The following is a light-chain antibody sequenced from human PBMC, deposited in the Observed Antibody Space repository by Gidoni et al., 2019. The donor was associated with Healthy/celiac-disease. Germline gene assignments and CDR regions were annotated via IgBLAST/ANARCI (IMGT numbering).Light chain of an antibody. CDR1: SSDVGGYNY. CDR2: DVS. CDR3: SSYTSSSSVV. Sequence: PGQSITISCTGTSSDVGGYNYVSWYQQHPGKAPKLMLYDVSNRPSGVSNRFSGPKSGTTASLTISGLPAEDDADYYCSSYTSSSSVVFGGGTKLTVL. V-gene: IGLV2-14*04. J-gene: IGLJ2*01.